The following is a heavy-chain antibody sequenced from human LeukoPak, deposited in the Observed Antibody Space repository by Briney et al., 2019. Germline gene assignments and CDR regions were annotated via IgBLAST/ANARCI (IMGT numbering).Heavy chain of an antibody. D-gene: IGHD1-26*01. CDR1: GFSFDDYA. J-gene: IGHJ4*02. CDR2: IIWNSGTI. V-gene: IGHV3-9*01. CDR3: ANGVGRDLPRSIDY. Sequence: GGSLRLSCAASGFSFDDYAMHWVRQAPGKGLEWVSGIIWNSGTIGYGDSVKGRFTISRDNAKNSLYLQMNSLRPEDTAFYYCANGVGRDLPRSIDYWGQGTLVTVSS.